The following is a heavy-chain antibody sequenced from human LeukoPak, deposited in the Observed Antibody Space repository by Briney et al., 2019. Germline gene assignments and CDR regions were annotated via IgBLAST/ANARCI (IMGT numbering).Heavy chain of an antibody. J-gene: IGHJ4*02. V-gene: IGHV4-59*08. CDR2: IYYSGTT. CDR3: ARYDAVAGTPFRDYFDY. Sequence: SETLSLTCTVSGGSISNYYWSWIRQPPGKGLEWIGFIYYSGTTNYNPSLKTRVTISVDASKNQFSLKLSSVTAADTAVYYCARYDAVAGTPFRDYFDYWGQGTLVTVSS. D-gene: IGHD6-19*01. CDR1: GGSISNYY.